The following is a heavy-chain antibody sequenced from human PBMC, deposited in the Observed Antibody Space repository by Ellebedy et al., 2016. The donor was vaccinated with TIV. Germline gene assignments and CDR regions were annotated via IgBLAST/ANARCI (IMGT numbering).Heavy chain of an antibody. Sequence: GESLKISCAASGFTFTNHWMSWVRQAPGKGLEWVANINQDGSEKYYVDSVKGRFTISRDNAQKSLDLQMSSLRAEDTAVYYCARQTTVTYYYYYMDVWGKGTTVTVSS. V-gene: IGHV3-7*01. D-gene: IGHD4-17*01. J-gene: IGHJ6*03. CDR3: ARQTTVTYYYYYMDV. CDR1: GFTFTNHW. CDR2: INQDGSEK.